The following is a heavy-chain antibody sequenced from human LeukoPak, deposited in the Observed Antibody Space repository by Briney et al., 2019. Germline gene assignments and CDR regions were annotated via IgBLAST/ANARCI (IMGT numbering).Heavy chain of an antibody. CDR2: IYPGDSDT. CDR1: GDSFTNYW. J-gene: IGHJ4*02. D-gene: IGHD6-6*01. V-gene: IGHV5-51*01. Sequence: GESLKISCESSGDSFTNYWIGWVRQMPGKGLEWMGMIYPGDSDTRYSPSFQGQVTISADKSISTAYLQWSSLKASDTAVYYCARRHSTSSLIDYWGQGTLVTVSS. CDR3: ARRHSTSSLIDY.